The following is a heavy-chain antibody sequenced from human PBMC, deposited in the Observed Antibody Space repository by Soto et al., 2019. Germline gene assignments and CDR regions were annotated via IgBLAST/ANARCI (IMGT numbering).Heavy chain of an antibody. Sequence: GGSLRLSCAASGFTFSSYWMHWVRQAPGKGLVWVSRINSDGSSTSYADSVKGRFTISRDNAKNTLYLQMNSLRAEDTAVYYCARDLIEGGSWTPSHYYYYYGMDVWGQGTTVTVSS. V-gene: IGHV3-74*01. CDR1: GFTFSSYW. CDR2: INSDGSST. CDR3: ARDLIEGGSWTPSHYYYYYGMDV. D-gene: IGHD1-26*01. J-gene: IGHJ6*02.